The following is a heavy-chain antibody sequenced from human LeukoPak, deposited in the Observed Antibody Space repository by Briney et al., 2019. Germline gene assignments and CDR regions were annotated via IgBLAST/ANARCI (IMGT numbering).Heavy chain of an antibody. Sequence: NPSETLSLTCTVSGGSISSYYRSWIRQPPGKGLEWIGYIYYSGSTNYNPSLKSRVTISVDTSKNQFSLKLSSVTAADTAVYYCARQKHSNYVDYWGQGTLVTVSS. J-gene: IGHJ4*02. CDR1: GGSISSYY. D-gene: IGHD4-11*01. CDR3: ARQKHSNYVDY. CDR2: IYYSGST. V-gene: IGHV4-59*08.